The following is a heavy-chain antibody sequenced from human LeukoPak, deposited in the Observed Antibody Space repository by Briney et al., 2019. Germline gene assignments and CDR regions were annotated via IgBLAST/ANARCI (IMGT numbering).Heavy chain of an antibody. CDR3: AKGEFYLDAFDI. Sequence: GGSLRLSCAASGFTFSSYSMNWVRQAPGKGLEWVSYISSSSSTIYYADSVKGRFTISRDNAKNSLYLQMNSLRAEDTAVYFCAKGEFYLDAFDIWGQGTLVTVSS. V-gene: IGHV3-48*01. J-gene: IGHJ3*02. CDR2: ISSSSSTI. D-gene: IGHD3-10*01. CDR1: GFTFSSYS.